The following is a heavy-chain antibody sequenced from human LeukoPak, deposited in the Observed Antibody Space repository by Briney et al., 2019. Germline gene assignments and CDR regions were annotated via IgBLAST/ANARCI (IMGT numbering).Heavy chain of an antibody. V-gene: IGHV4-38-2*01. CDR1: GYSISSGYY. J-gene: IGHJ4*02. D-gene: IGHD6-13*01. CDR3: ASDVSSRWSFY. Sequence: SETLSLTCAVSGYSISSGYYWGWIRQPPGKGLEWIGSIYHSGSPYYNPSLKSRVAISVDTSKNQFSLKLSSVTAADTAVYYCASDVSSRWSFYWGQGTLVTVSS. CDR2: IYHSGSP.